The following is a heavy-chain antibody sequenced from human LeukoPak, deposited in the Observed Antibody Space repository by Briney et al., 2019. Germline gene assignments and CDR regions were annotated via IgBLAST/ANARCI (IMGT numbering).Heavy chain of an antibody. CDR2: ITSEGSST. CDR3: ARGSSVVALD. J-gene: IGHJ4*02. Sequence: GGSLRLSCAASGFTFSSYWMHWVRQVPGKGLVWVSRITSEGSSTSYADSVKGRFTISRDNAKNTLYLQMNSLRAEDTAVYYCARGSSVVALDWGQGALVTVSS. CDR1: GFTFSSYW. V-gene: IGHV3-74*01. D-gene: IGHD2-15*01.